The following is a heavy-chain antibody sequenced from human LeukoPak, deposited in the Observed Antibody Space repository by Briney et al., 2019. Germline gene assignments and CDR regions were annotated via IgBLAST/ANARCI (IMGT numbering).Heavy chain of an antibody. CDR1: GFTFSSYE. J-gene: IGHJ4*02. V-gene: IGHV3-48*03. D-gene: IGHD4-17*01. CDR3: TRDPYYGDYVV. CDR2: ISSSGSTI. Sequence: GGSLRLSCAASGFTFSSYEMNWVRQAPGKGLGWVSYISSSGSTIYYADSVKGRFTISRDNAKNSLYLQMNSLRAEDTAVYYCTRDPYYGDYVVWGQGTLVTVSS.